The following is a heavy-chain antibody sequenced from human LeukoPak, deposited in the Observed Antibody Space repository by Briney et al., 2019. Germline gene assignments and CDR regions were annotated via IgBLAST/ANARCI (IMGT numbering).Heavy chain of an antibody. CDR1: GGTFSSYA. V-gene: IGHV1-69*05. CDR3: ARDQYYDNPRHDAFDI. CDR2: IIPIFGTA. J-gene: IGHJ3*02. D-gene: IGHD3-9*01. Sequence: GASVKVSCKASGGTFSSYAISWVRQAPGQGLEWMGGIIPIFGTANYAQKFQGRVTITTDESTSTAYMELSSLRSEDTAVYYCARDQYYDNPRHDAFDIWGQGTWSPSLQ.